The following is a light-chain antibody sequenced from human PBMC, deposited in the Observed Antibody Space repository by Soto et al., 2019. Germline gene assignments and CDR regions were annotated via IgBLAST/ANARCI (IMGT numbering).Light chain of an antibody. J-gene: IGKJ4*01. Sequence: DSQMTQSPCSLSASVGGRVTSTCRASQSISSYLNWYQQKPGKAPKLLIYAASSLQSGVPSRFSGSGSGTDFTLTISSLQPEDFATYYCQQSYSTPTTFGGGTKVDIK. CDR2: AAS. CDR1: QSISSY. CDR3: QQSYSTPTT. V-gene: IGKV1-39*01.